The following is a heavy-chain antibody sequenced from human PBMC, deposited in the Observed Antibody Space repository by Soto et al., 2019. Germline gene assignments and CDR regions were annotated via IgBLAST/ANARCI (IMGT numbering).Heavy chain of an antibody. Sequence: VGSLRLSCAASGFSFSGYNMNWVRQAPGKGLEWVSSISGDSNYIYYADSVQGRFTISRDNTKNSVYLQMNSLRAEDTAVYYCARVVYFDRSAYGLWGQGTMVTVSS. CDR3: ARVVYFDRSAYGL. D-gene: IGHD3-22*01. CDR2: ISGDSNYI. V-gene: IGHV3-21*06. CDR1: GFSFSGYN. J-gene: IGHJ3*01.